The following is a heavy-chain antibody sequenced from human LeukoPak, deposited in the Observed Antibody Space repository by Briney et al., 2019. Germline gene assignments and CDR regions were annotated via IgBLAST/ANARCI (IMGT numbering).Heavy chain of an antibody. CDR2: IYHSGST. Sequence: SETLSLTCSVSGGSITTHYWSWIRQPPGKGLEWIGYIYHSGSTNYNPSLKGRVTISADTTENQFSLRLRYVTAADTAVYYCERGGGYSFTYYFYHPVDVWGQGTTVTVSS. J-gene: IGHJ6*02. CDR3: ERGGGYSFTYYFYHPVDV. CDR1: GGSITTHY. V-gene: IGHV4-59*11. D-gene: IGHD5-18*01.